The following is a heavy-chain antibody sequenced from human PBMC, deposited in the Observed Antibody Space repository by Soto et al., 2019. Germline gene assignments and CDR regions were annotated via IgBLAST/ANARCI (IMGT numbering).Heavy chain of an antibody. D-gene: IGHD5-18*01. CDR2: IIPIFGST. J-gene: IGHJ5*02. CDR3: AKDGGKDGYFGNWFDP. Sequence: QVQLLQSGAEVKKPGSSVKVSCKASGGTFSNYAITWVRQAPGQGLEWLGRIIPIFGSTNFAQKFQGRVTRPAXXXTXTVYMELSSLRSDDTAVYYCAKDGGKDGYFGNWFDPWGQGTLVTVSS. CDR1: GGTFSNYA. V-gene: IGHV1-69*15.